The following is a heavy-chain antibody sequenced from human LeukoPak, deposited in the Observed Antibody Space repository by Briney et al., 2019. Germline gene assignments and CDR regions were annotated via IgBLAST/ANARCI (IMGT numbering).Heavy chain of an antibody. D-gene: IGHD3/OR15-3a*01. J-gene: IGHJ4*02. CDR3: ARSISYRNYLLDF. V-gene: IGHV3-23*01. CDR2: ISARGVST. Sequence: GGSLRPSCAASGFNFKDYDMTWVRQAPGKGLEWVASISARGVSTNYADSVRGRFTISRDNSNRVVYLRMNSLRTEDTAVYYCARSISYRNYLLDFWGQGTRVIVSS. CDR1: GFNFKDYD.